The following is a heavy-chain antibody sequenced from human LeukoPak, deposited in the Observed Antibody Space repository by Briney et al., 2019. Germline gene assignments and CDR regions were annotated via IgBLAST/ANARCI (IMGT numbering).Heavy chain of an antibody. CDR1: GFTFSSYA. CDR2: ISGSGGST. J-gene: IGHJ4*02. Sequence: GGSLRLSCAASGFTFSSYAMSWVRQAPGKGLEWVSAISGSGGSTYYADSVKGRFTISRDNSKNTLYLQMNSLRAEDTAVYYCARDKKSGESSEIDYWGQGTLVTVSS. CDR3: ARDKKSGESSEIDY. D-gene: IGHD3-10*01. V-gene: IGHV3-23*01.